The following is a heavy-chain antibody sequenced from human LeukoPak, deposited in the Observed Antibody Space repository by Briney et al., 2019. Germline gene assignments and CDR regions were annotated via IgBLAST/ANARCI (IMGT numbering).Heavy chain of an antibody. V-gene: IGHV3-21*01. CDR3: ARDSYVAVAGTYNWFDP. J-gene: IGHJ5*02. CDR1: GFTFRSYS. D-gene: IGHD6-19*01. Sequence: GGSLGLSCAASGFTFRSYSMNWVRQAPGKGLEWVSSISSSSSYIYYADSVKGRFTISRDNAKNSLYLQMNSLRAEDTAVYYCARDSYVAVAGTYNWFDPWGQGTLVTVSS. CDR2: ISSSSSYI.